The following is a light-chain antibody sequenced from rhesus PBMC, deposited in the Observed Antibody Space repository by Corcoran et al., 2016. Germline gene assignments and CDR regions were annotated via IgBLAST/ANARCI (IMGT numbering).Light chain of an antibody. CDR2: LVS. CDR3: MQALQAPLT. J-gene: IGKJ4*01. V-gene: IGKV2-78*01. CDR1: QSPLDSDGYTH. Sequence: DIVMTQTPLSLPVTPGEPASIPCRSSQSPLDSDGYTHLHWYLQKPGQSPQLLIYLVSNRASGVPDRFSGSGSGNDLKLEISRVEAEDVGVYYCMQALQAPLTFGGGTKVEIK.